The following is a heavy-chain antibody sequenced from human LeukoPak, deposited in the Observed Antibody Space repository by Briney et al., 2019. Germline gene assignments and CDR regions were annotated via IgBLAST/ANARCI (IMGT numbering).Heavy chain of an antibody. J-gene: IGHJ4*02. Sequence: GGSLRLSCAASGFTFSSYAMHWVRQAPGKGLEWVAVISYDGSNKYYADSVKGRFTISRDDSKNTLYVQMNSLRTEDTAFYYCAGDVNNYFDYWGLGTLVTVSS. V-gene: IGHV3-30-3*01. CDR1: GFTFSSYA. CDR2: ISYDGSNK. CDR3: AGDVNNYFDY.